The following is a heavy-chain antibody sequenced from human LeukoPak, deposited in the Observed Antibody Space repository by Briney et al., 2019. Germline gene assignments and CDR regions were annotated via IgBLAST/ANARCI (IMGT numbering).Heavy chain of an antibody. J-gene: IGHJ4*02. CDR3: VKGGAFGGSGGYYYALDY. V-gene: IGHV1-69*13. Sequence: ASVKVSCKASGGTFSSSGISWVRQAPGQGLDWMGGIIPIFATTNYAQRFQGRVTITADESTSTAYMDLSSLRSEDTAVYYCVKGGAFGGSGGYYYALDYWGQGTLVTVSS. D-gene: IGHD3-22*01. CDR2: IIPIFATT. CDR1: GGTFSSSG.